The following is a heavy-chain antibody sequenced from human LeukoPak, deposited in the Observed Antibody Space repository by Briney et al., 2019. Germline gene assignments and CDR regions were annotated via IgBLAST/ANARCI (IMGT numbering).Heavy chain of an antibody. CDR1: GFTFSSYA. J-gene: IGHJ4*02. CDR3: ARDLLPYYYDSSGYSYFDY. D-gene: IGHD3-22*01. CDR2: ISGSGGST. Sequence: PGGSLRLSCAASGFTFSSYAMSWVRQAPGKGLEWVSAISGSGGSTYYADSVKGRFTISRDNSKNTLYLQMNSLRAEDTTVYYCARDLLPYYYDSSGYSYFDYWGQGTLVTVSS. V-gene: IGHV3-23*01.